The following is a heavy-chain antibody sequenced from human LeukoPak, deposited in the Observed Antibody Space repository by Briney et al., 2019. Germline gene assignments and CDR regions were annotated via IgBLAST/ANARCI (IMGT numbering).Heavy chain of an antibody. V-gene: IGHV4-38-2*02. J-gene: IGHJ4*02. CDR2: IYHSGST. D-gene: IGHD3-10*01. CDR3: AYPLRAVSYYGSGPIDY. Sequence: PSETLSLTCTVSGYSISSGYYWGWIRQPPGKGLEWIGSIYHSGSTYYNPSLKSRVTISVDTSKNQFSLKLSSVTAADTAVYYCAYPLRAVSYYGSGPIDYWGQGTLVTVSS. CDR1: GYSISSGYY.